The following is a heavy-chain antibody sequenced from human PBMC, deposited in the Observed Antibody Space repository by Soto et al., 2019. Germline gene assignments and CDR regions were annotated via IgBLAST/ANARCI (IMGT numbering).Heavy chain of an antibody. CDR1: GGSISSYY. CDR2: IYYSGST. V-gene: IGHV4-59*01. CDR3: AKGTPYGDYTHYYYYMDV. D-gene: IGHD4-17*01. Sequence: SETLSLTCTVSGGSISSYYWSWIRQPPWKGLEWIGYIYYSGSTNYNPSLKSRVTISVDTSKNQFSLKLSSVTAADTAVYYCAKGTPYGDYTHYYYYMDVWGKGTTVTVSS. J-gene: IGHJ6*03.